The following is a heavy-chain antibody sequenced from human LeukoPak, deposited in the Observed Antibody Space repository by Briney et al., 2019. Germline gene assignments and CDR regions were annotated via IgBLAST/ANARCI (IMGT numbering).Heavy chain of an antibody. Sequence: GASVKVSCKTSGYIFTAYGLSWVRQAPGQGLEWMGWINAYNGQTNSAQKFQDRFTVTTDTSVATAHMELRSLTFEDTAVYFCARDSGTYPGNDYWGQGTLVTASS. CDR1: GYIFTAYG. D-gene: IGHD1-26*01. J-gene: IGHJ4*02. CDR2: INAYNGQT. V-gene: IGHV1-18*01. CDR3: ARDSGTYPGNDY.